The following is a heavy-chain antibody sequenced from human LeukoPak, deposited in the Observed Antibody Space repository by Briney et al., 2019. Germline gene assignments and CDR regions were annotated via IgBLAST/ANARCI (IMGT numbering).Heavy chain of an antibody. Sequence: PSETLSLTCTISNGSIRGYYWSWIRQPPGKGLEWIGYIYYHGSTNYNPSLKSRVTFSVDTSKNQFSLKLSSVTAADTAVYYCAREYSAFDYWGQGTLVTVSS. D-gene: IGHD6-13*01. CDR3: AREYSAFDY. V-gene: IGHV4-59*01. J-gene: IGHJ4*02. CDR2: IYYHGST. CDR1: NGSIRGYY.